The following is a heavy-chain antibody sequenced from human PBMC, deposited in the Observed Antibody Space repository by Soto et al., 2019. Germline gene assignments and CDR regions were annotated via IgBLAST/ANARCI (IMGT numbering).Heavy chain of an antibody. CDR3: AGGVVVAATSMVIWFDP. CDR1: GGTFSSYA. CDR2: IIPIFGTA. Sequence: QVQLVQSGAEVKKPGSSVKVSCKASGGTFSSYAISWVRQAPGQGLEWMGGIIPIFGTANYAQKFQGRVTITADESTSTAYMELSSLRSEDTAVYYCAGGVVVAATSMVIWFDPWGQGTLVTVSS. D-gene: IGHD2-15*01. J-gene: IGHJ5*02. V-gene: IGHV1-69*01.